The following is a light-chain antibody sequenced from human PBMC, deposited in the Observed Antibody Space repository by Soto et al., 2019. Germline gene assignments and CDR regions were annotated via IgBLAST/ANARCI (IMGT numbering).Light chain of an antibody. J-gene: IGKJ1*01. Sequence: EIVLTQSPGTLSLSPGERATLPCRASQSVSSNKLARYQQKPGQAPRLLIYAASSRATGIPDRFSGSGSGTDFTLTINRLEPEDFAVYYCQDYGTSWTFGQGTKVDIK. CDR3: QDYGTSWT. V-gene: IGKV3-20*01. CDR1: QSVSSNK. CDR2: AAS.